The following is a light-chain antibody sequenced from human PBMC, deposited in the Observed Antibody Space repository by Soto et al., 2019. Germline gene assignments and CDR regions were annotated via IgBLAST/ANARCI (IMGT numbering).Light chain of an antibody. Sequence: DVVMTQTPLSLSVAPGQPASISCKSSQSLLHITGETFLFWYRQNPGQSPQLLIYEVSTRVSGVPDRFSGSGSGTDFTLEISRVETDGVGIYYCMQSTQLPPTFGQGTRLGIE. CDR2: EVS. CDR3: MQSTQLPPT. J-gene: IGKJ5*01. CDR1: QSLLHITGETF. V-gene: IGKV2D-29*02.